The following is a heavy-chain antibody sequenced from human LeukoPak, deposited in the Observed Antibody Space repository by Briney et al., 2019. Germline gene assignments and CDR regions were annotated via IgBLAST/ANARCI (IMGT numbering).Heavy chain of an antibody. CDR3: TTDTFGARDS. CDR2: INEDGSST. CDR1: GFTFSSYA. Sequence: PGGSLRLSCAASGFTFSSYAISWVRQAPGKGLEWVSRINEDGSSTSYAESVRGRFTISRDNAKNTLYLQMNSLRAEDAAVYYCTTDTFGARDSWGQGTLVTVSS. D-gene: IGHD3-10*01. V-gene: IGHV3-74*01. J-gene: IGHJ4*02.